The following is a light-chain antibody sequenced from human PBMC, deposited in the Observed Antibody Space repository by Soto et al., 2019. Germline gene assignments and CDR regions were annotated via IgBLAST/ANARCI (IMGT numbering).Light chain of an antibody. CDR1: QSVSSRS. V-gene: IGKV3-20*01. Sequence: EIVLTQSPGTLSLSPGERATLSCSASQSVSSRSLAWDQQKPGQAPRLLIYAASSRATGIPDRFSGGGSGTDFTLTISRLEPEDFAVYYCQQYSSSRWTFGQGTQVAI. J-gene: IGKJ1*01. CDR2: AAS. CDR3: QQYSSSRWT.